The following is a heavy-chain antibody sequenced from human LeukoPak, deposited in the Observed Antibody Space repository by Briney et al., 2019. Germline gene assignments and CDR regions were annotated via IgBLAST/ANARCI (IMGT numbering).Heavy chain of an antibody. V-gene: IGHV4-59*01. CDR3: ARVGDYGGSPYFDY. CDR1: GGSISSYY. D-gene: IGHD4-23*01. J-gene: IGHJ4*02. Sequence: SETVSLTCTVSGGSISSYYWSWIRQPPGKGLEWIGYIYYSGSTNYNPSLKSRVTISVDTSKNQFSLKLSSVTAADTAVYYCARVGDYGGSPYFDYWGQGTLVTVSS. CDR2: IYYSGST.